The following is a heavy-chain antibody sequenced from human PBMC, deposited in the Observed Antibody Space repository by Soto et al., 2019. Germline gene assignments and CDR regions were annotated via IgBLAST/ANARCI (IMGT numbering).Heavy chain of an antibody. V-gene: IGHV5-10-1*01. CDR3: ARLSIVLMSYGMDV. J-gene: IGHJ6*02. CDR2: IDPSDSYT. CDR1: GYSFTRYW. D-gene: IGHD2-8*01. Sequence: PVESLTTSCKGSGYSFTRYWIIWVRQMPGKGLEWMGRIDPSDSYTNYSPSFQGHVTISADKSISTAYLQWSSLKASDTAMYYCARLSIVLMSYGMDVWGQGTTVTVSS.